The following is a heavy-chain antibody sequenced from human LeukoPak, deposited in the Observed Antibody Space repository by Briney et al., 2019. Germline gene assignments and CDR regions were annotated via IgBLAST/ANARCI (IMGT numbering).Heavy chain of an antibody. J-gene: IGHJ4*02. CDR3: AKEDFVGYCSSTSCYGVLDY. CDR1: GYTFTGYY. CDR2: INPNSGGT. D-gene: IGHD2-2*01. V-gene: IGHV1-2*02. Sequence: GASVKVSCKASGYTFTGYYMHWVRQAPGQGLEWMGWINPNSGGTNYAQKFQGRVTMTRDTSISTAYMELSRLRSDDTAVYYCAKEDFVGYCSSTSCYGVLDYGARGPRVTVP.